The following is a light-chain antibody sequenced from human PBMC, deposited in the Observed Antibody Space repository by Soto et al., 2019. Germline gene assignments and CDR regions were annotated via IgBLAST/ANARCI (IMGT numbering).Light chain of an antibody. CDR3: QQYNNWPTWT. V-gene: IGKV3-15*01. Sequence: EIVLTQSPATLSLYPGERATLSCRASQSVSSYLAWYQQKPGQPPRLLIYGASTRATGIPARFSGSGSGTEFTLTISSLQSEDFAVYYCQQYNNWPTWTFGQGTKVDIK. CDR2: GAS. J-gene: IGKJ1*01. CDR1: QSVSSY.